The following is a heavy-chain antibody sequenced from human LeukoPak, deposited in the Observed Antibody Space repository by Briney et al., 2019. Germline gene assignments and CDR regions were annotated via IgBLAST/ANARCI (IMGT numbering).Heavy chain of an antibody. Sequence: PGGSLRLSCAASGFTFSSYSMNWVRQAPGKGLEWVSPISSSSSYIYYADSVKGRFTISRDNAKNSLYLQMNSLRAEDTAVYYCARGLPISMVRGVITDAFDIWGQGTMVTVSS. J-gene: IGHJ3*02. CDR3: ARGLPISMVRGVITDAFDI. V-gene: IGHV3-21*01. D-gene: IGHD3-10*01. CDR1: GFTFSSYS. CDR2: ISSSSSYI.